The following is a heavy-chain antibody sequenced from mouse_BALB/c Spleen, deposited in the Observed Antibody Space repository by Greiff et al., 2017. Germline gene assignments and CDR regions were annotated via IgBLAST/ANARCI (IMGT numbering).Heavy chain of an antibody. CDR2: ISYSGST. V-gene: IGHV3-8*02. CDR3: ARYSSITTVVHYFDY. Sequence: EVKVVESGPSLVKPSQTLSLTCSVTGDSITSGYWNWIRKFPGNKLEYMGYISYSGSTYYNPSLKSRISITRDTSKNQYYLQLNSVTTEDTATYYCARYSSITTVVHYFDYWGQGTTLTVSS. J-gene: IGHJ2*01. D-gene: IGHD1-1*01. CDR1: GDSITSGY.